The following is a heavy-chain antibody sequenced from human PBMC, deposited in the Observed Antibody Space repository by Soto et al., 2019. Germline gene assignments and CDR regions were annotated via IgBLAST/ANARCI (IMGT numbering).Heavy chain of an antibody. CDR2: IYYSGST. D-gene: IGHD4-17*01. CDR1: GGSISSYY. J-gene: IGHJ4*02. CDR3: ARDRDYGGNSVGGFDY. V-gene: IGHV4-59*01. Sequence: SETLSLTCTVSGGSISSYYLSWIRQPPGKGLEWIGYIYYSGSTNYNPSLKSRVTISVDTSKNQFSLKLSSVTAADTAVYYCARDRDYGGNSVGGFDYWGQGTLVTVSS.